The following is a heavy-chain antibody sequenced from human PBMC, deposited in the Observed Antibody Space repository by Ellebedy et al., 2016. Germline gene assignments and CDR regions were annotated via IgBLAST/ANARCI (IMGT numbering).Heavy chain of an antibody. CDR1: GFTFSNAW. CDR2: IKSKTDGGTT. D-gene: IGHD2-15*01. J-gene: IGHJ3*02. V-gene: IGHV3-15*01. CDR3: THFIGYCSGGSCLAFDI. Sequence: GGSLRLSCAASGFTFSNAWMSWVRQAPGKGLEWVGRIKSKTDGGTTDYAAPVKGRFTISRDDSKNTLYLQMNSLKTEDTAVYYCTHFIGYCSGGSCLAFDIWGQGTMVTVSS.